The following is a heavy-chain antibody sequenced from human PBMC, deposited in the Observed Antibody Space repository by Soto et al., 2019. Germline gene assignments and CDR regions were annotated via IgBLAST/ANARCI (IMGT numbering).Heavy chain of an antibody. CDR1: GFTVSSNY. D-gene: IGHD4-17*01. V-gene: IGHV3-66*04. Sequence: GGSLRLSCAASGFTVSSNYMSWVRQAPGKGLEWVSVIYSGGSTYYADSVKGRFTISRDNSKNTLYLQMNSLRAEDTAVYYCARLNHYGAGRGYWFDYWGQGTLVTVSS. CDR2: IYSGGST. CDR3: ARLNHYGAGRGYWFDY. J-gene: IGHJ4*02.